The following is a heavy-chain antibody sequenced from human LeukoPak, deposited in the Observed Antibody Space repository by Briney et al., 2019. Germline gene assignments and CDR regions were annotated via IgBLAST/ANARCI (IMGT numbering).Heavy chain of an antibody. J-gene: IGHJ4*02. CDR1: GFTFSNHD. V-gene: IGHV3-23*01. Sequence: GGSLRLSCAASGFTFSNHDMTWIRQAPGKGLEWVSVISHSGVSTNYADSVKGRFTISRDNSKNTVYLQKNSLRVEDTAVYYCAKASIVGAIDYWGQGTLVTVSS. CDR3: AKASIVGAIDY. D-gene: IGHD1-26*01. CDR2: ISHSGVST.